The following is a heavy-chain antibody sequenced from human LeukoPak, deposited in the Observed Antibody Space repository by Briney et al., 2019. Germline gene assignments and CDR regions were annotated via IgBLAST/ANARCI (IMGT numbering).Heavy chain of an antibody. CDR1: GYTFTSYY. J-gene: IGHJ4*02. CDR3: ARESSGYSYGYLNDY. D-gene: IGHD5-18*01. Sequence: ASVKVSCKASGYTFTSYYTHWVRQAPGQGLEWMGIINPSGGSTSYAQKFQGRVTMTRDTSTRTVYMELSTLSSEDTAVYHCARESSGYSYGYLNDYWGQGTLVTVSS. V-gene: IGHV1-46*01. CDR2: INPSGGST.